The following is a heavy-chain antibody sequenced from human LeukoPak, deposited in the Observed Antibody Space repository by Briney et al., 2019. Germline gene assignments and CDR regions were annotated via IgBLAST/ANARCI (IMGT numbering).Heavy chain of an antibody. V-gene: IGHV1-46*01. Sequence: ASVKVSCKASGYTFTNYFLHWVRQAPGQGLEWMGIINPSGGSARYAQKFQGRVTMTRDTSTSTVYMEVSSLRSEDTAVYYCARLADYDSSGYLSYWGQGTLVTVPP. CDR2: INPSGGSA. D-gene: IGHD3-22*01. CDR1: GYTFTNYF. CDR3: ARLADYDSSGYLSY. J-gene: IGHJ4*02.